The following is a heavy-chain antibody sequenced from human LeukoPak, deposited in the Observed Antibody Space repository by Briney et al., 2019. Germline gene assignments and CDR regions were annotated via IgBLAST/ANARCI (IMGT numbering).Heavy chain of an antibody. CDR2: ISSSSSYI. J-gene: IGHJ4*02. D-gene: IGHD2-2*01. Sequence: GGSLRLSCAASGFTFSSYSMDWVRQAPGEGVEWVSSISSSSSYIYYADSVKGRFTISRDNAKNSLYLQMNSLRAEDTAVYYCARFSGYCSSTSCTPGDWGQGTLVTVSS. CDR1: GFTFSSYS. V-gene: IGHV3-21*01. CDR3: ARFSGYCSSTSCTPGD.